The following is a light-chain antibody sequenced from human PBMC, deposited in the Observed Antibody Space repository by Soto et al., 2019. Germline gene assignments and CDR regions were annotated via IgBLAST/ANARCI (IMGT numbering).Light chain of an antibody. CDR1: QSVSSN. Sequence: EIVMTQSPATLSVSPGERATLSCRASQSVSSNLAWYQQKPGQAPRLLIYGASTRATGLPARFSGGGSGTEFTLTISSLQSEDFAVYFCQQYNNLPRTFGRGTKVEIK. CDR3: QQYNNLPRT. V-gene: IGKV3-15*01. J-gene: IGKJ1*01. CDR2: GAS.